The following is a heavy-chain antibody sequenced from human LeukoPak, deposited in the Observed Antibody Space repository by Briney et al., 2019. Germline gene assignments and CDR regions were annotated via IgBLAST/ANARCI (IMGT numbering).Heavy chain of an antibody. D-gene: IGHD2-8*01. CDR1: GFTFSGSA. V-gene: IGHV3-73*01. CDR3: TAGVDYYYGMDV. CDR2: IRSKANSYAT. J-gene: IGHJ6*02. Sequence: PGGSLRLSCAASGFTFSGSAMHWVRQASGKGLEWVGRIRSKANSYATAYAASVKGRFTISRDDSKNTAYLQMNSLKTEDTAVYYCTAGVDYYYGMDVWGQGTTVTVSS.